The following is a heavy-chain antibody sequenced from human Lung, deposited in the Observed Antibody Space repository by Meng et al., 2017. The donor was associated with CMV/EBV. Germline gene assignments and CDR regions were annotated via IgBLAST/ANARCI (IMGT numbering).Heavy chain of an antibody. CDR3: AKEWLDATTGQFDY. V-gene: IGHV4-4*02. Sequence: SDTLSLTCGVSGVSISTDNWWSWVRQPPGKGLEWIGEIYRSGSTNYSPSLKSRVTISIDRSKNQFSLRLTSVTAADTAVYYCAKEWLDATTGQFDYWGQGXLVTVSS. CDR1: GVSISTDNW. CDR2: IYRSGST. J-gene: IGHJ4*02. D-gene: IGHD1-26*01.